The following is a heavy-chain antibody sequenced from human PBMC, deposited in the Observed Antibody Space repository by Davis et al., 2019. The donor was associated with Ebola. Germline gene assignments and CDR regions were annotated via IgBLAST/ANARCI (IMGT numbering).Heavy chain of an antibody. V-gene: IGHV1-18*04. CDR3: ARGDYSDSSGHFIDAFDI. CDR2: ISAYNGNT. CDR1: GYTFTSYG. Sequence: ASVKVSCKASGYTFTSYGISWVRQAPGQGLEWMGWISAYNGNTNYAQKLQGRVTMTTDTSTSTAYMELRSLRSDDTAVYYCARGDYSDSSGHFIDAFDIWGQGTMVTVSS. J-gene: IGHJ3*02. D-gene: IGHD3-22*01.